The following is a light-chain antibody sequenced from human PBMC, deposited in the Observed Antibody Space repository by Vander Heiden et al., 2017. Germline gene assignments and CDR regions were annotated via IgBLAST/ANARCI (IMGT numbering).Light chain of an antibody. J-gene: IGKJ1*01. CDR3: QQYGSSPWT. CDR2: GAS. V-gene: IGKV3-20*01. Sequence: EIVLTQSPGALSLSPGERATLSCGASQSVSTSYLAWYQQKPGQAPRLLIFGASFRATGIPDRFSGSGSGTDFTLTISRLEPEDVAVYYCQQYGSSPWTFGQGTKVEIK. CDR1: QSVSTSY.